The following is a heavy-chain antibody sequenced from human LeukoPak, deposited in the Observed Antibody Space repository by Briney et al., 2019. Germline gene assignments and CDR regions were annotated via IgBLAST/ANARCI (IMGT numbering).Heavy chain of an antibody. D-gene: IGHD4-11*01. CDR3: ARRVRKNSKPRYFDY. Sequence: SETLSLTYTVSGGSISRYYWSWIRQPPGKGLEWIGYIYYSGSTNYNPSLKSRVTISVDTSKNQFSLKLSSVTAADTAVYYCARRVRKNSKPRYFDYWGQGTLVTVSS. V-gene: IGHV4-59*12. J-gene: IGHJ4*02. CDR1: GGSISRYY. CDR2: IYYSGST.